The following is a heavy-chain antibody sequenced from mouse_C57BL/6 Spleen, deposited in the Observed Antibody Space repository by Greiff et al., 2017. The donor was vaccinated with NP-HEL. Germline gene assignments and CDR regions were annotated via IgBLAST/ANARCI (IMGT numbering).Heavy chain of an antibody. J-gene: IGHJ1*03. Sequence: DVKLVESGPGLVKPSQSLSLTCSVTGYSITSGYYWNWIRQFPGNKLEWMGYISYDGSNNSKPSLKKRNSIPIATSNNPFFLKLNSVTTEDTATYYCARPVVAPYLYFDVWGTGTTVTVSS. CDR1: GYSITSGYY. CDR3: ARPVVAPYLYFDV. D-gene: IGHD1-1*01. CDR2: ISYDGSN. V-gene: IGHV3-6*01.